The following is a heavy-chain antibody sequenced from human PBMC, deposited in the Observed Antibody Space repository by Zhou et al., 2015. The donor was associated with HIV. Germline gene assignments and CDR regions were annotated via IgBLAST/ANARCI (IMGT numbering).Heavy chain of an antibody. CDR1: GGTFSSYT. Sequence: QVQLVQSGAEVKKPGSSVKVSCKASGGTFSSYTISWVRQAPGQGLEWMGRIIPILGIANYAQKFQGRVTITADKSTSTAYMELSSLRSEDTAVYYCARGRGRPCSSTSCYDSRNWFDPWGQGTLVTVSS. J-gene: IGHJ5*02. V-gene: IGHV1-69*02. D-gene: IGHD2-2*01. CDR2: IIPILGIA. CDR3: ARGRGRPCSSTSCYDSRNWFDP.